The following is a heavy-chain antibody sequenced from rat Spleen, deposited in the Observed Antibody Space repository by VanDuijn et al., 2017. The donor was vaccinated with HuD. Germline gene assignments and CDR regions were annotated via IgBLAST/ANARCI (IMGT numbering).Heavy chain of an antibody. D-gene: IGHD1-9*01. CDR3: ARENMYYGYNYFDY. Sequence: QVQLKESGPGLVQPSQTLSLTCTVSGFSLTSYHISWVRQPPGKGLEWTGGIWGDGSTNYKSALKSRLSISRDTSKTQVFLKMNSLQTEDTAIYFCARENMYYGYNYFDYWGQGVMVTVSS. V-gene: IGHV2-15*01. CDR1: GFSLTSYH. CDR2: IWGDGST. J-gene: IGHJ2*01.